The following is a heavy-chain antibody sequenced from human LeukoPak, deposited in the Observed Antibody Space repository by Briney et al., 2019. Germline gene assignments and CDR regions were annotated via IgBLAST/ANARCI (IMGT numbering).Heavy chain of an antibody. CDR2: ISYDGSNK. V-gene: IGHV3-30*03. J-gene: IGHJ4*02. Sequence: GGSLRLSCAASGFTFSSYGMHWVRQAPGKGLEWVAVISYDGSNKYYADSVKGRFTISRDNSKNTLYPQMNSLRAEDTAVYYCALPYSSGWYGLDYWGQGTLVTVSS. D-gene: IGHD6-19*01. CDR3: ALPYSSGWYGLDY. CDR1: GFTFSSYG.